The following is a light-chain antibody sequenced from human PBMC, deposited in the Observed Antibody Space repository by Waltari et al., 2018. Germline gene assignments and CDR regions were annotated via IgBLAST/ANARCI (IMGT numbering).Light chain of an antibody. CDR2: EDN. Sequence: NSLLTQPHSVSESPGKTVTISCTRTSDSIASNYVQWHQQPPGSDPTTVIFEDNQRPSGVPDRFSASIDTSSTSASLTISGLKTEDEALYYCQSYDSDEGVVFGGGTKLTVL. V-gene: IGLV6-57*03. CDR1: SDSIASNY. J-gene: IGLJ2*01. CDR3: QSYDSDEGVV.